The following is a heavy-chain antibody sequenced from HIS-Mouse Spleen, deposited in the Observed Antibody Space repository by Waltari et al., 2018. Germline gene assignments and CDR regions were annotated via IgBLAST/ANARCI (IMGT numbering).Heavy chain of an antibody. J-gene: IGHJ2*01. CDR1: GGSISSSSYY. CDR2: IYYSGGT. Sequence: QLQLQESGPGLVKPSETLSLTCTVSGGSISSSSYYWGWIRQPPGKGLEGIGSIYYSGGTVSNPSLKSRVTISVDTSKNQFSLKLGSVTAADTAVYYCAREIPYSSSWYDWYFDLWGRGTLVTVSS. CDR3: AREIPYSSSWYDWYFDL. V-gene: IGHV4-39*07. D-gene: IGHD6-13*01.